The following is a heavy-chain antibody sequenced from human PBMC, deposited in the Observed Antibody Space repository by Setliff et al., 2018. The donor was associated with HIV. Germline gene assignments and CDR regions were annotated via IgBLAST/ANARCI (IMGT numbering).Heavy chain of an antibody. J-gene: IGHJ1*01. CDR3: ARARRAGSGPKYFQH. CDR1: GGSFNGYY. Sequence: ASETLSLTCAVYGGSFNGYYWSWIRQPPGKGLEWIGEINHSGSTNYNPSLKSRVTMSVDKSKNQFSLMLSSVTAADTAVYYCARARRAGSGPKYFQHWGQGTLVTVSS. D-gene: IGHD2-15*01. CDR2: INHSGST. V-gene: IGHV4-34*01.